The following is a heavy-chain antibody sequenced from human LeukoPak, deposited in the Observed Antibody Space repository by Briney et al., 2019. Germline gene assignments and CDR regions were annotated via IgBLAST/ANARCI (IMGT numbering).Heavy chain of an antibody. Sequence: ASVKVSCKASGYTFTSYGISWVRQAPGQGLEWMGWISAYNGNTNYAQKLQGRVTMTTDTSTSTAYMELRSLRSDDTAVYYCARGGSALLWFGELYSWFDPWGQGTLVTVSS. J-gene: IGHJ5*02. D-gene: IGHD3-10*01. CDR2: ISAYNGNT. CDR1: GYTFTSYG. V-gene: IGHV1-18*01. CDR3: ARGGSALLWFGELYSWFDP.